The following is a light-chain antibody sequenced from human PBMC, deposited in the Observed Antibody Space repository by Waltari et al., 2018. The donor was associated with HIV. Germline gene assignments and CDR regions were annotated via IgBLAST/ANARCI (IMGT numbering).Light chain of an antibody. Sequence: DIGMTRSQPSLTASVGDRVTMTCQASQDITNLLNWYQQKAGAAPKLLIYDASMLEVGVSSRLSVTGSGTTFRLTITSLQSVVVGTYFCQQYGNVPPIPVGQGTRVEI. J-gene: IGKJ5*01. CDR3: QQYGNVPPIP. CDR2: DAS. V-gene: IGKV1-33*01. CDR1: QDITNL.